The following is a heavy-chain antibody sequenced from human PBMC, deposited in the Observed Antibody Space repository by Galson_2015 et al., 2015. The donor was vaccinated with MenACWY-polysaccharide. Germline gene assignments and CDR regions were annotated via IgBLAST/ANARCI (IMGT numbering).Heavy chain of an antibody. CDR1: GFTISNYW. Sequence: SLRLSCAVSGFTISNYWIYWVRQAPGKGLEWVANIKQDGSEKNYVGSVKGRFTISRDNAKNTPYLQMNSLRVEDTAVYYCARILYYWGQGTLVTVSP. CDR2: IKQDGSEK. J-gene: IGHJ4*02. V-gene: IGHV3-7*01. CDR3: ARILYY.